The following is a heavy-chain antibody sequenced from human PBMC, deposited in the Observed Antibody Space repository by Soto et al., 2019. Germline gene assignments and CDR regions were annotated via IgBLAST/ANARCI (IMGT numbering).Heavy chain of an antibody. CDR3: AREYYDILTGYYSVY. D-gene: IGHD3-9*01. CDR2: INHSGST. Sequence: SETLSLTCAVYGGSFSGYYWSWIRQPPGKGLEWIGEINHSGSTNYNPSLKSRVTISVDTSKNQFSLKLSSVTAADTAVYYCAREYYDILTGYYSVYWGQGTLVTVSS. CDR1: GGSFSGYY. V-gene: IGHV4-34*01. J-gene: IGHJ4*02.